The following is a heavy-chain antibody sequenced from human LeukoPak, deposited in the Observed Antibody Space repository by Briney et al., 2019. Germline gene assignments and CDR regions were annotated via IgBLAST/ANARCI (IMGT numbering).Heavy chain of an antibody. CDR1: GFTFSTYT. Sequence: GGSLRLSCAASGFTFSTYTMNWVRQAPGRGLEWVSFINTKSKTIYYADSVKGRFTISRDNGKSSLYLQMNSLRAEDTALYYCVRDRNWAFDYWGQGTLVTVSS. D-gene: IGHD7-27*01. CDR2: INTKSKTI. J-gene: IGHJ4*02. V-gene: IGHV3-48*01. CDR3: VRDRNWAFDY.